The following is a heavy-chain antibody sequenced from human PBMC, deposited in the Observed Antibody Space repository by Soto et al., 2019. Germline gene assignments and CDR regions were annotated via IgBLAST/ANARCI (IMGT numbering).Heavy chain of an antibody. CDR3: ARESEDLTSNFDY. V-gene: IGHV3-21*06. J-gene: IGHJ4*02. CDR2: ISSTTNYI. CDR1: GFTFTRYS. Sequence: GGSLRLSCAASGFTFTRYSMNWVRQAPGKGLEWISSISSTTNYIYYGDSMKGRFTISRDNAKNSLYLEMNSLRAEDTAVYYCARESEDLTSNFDYWGQGTLVTVSS.